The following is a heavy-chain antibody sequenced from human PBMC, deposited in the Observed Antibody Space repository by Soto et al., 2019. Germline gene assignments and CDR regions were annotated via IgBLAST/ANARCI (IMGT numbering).Heavy chain of an antibody. J-gene: IGHJ6*03. D-gene: IGHD2-15*01. CDR2: INHSGST. CDR1: GGSFSGYY. CDR3: ARGRYCSGGSCYRRAVTNYMDV. Sequence: SETLSLTCAVYGGSFSGYYWSWIRQPPGKGLEWIGEINHSGSTNYNPSLKSRVTISVDTSKNQFSLKLSSVTAADTAVYYCARGRYCSGGSCYRRAVTNYMDVWGKGTTITVSS. V-gene: IGHV4-34*01.